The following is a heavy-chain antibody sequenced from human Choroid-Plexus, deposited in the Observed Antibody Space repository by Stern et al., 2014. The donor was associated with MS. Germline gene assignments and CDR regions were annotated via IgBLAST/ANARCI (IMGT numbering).Heavy chain of an antibody. D-gene: IGHD2/OR15-2a*01. CDR3: AKDRQYLTFFFDF. CDR2: ISYDGSK. V-gene: IGHV3-30*18. J-gene: IGHJ4*02. CDR1: GFSFSSFG. Sequence: QLVQSGGGVVQPGRPLRLSCAASGFSFSSFGMHWVRQAPGKGLEWVALISYDGSKDYADSVKGRFAISRDNSKNTLYLQMNSLRAEDTAVYYCAKDRQYLTFFFDFWGQGSLVTVSS.